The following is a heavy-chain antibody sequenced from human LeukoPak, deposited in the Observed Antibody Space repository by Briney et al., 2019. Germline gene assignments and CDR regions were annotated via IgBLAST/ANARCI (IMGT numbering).Heavy chain of an antibody. CDR2: INSEGSST. Sequence: HPGGSLRLSCAASGFTFSSYWMHWVRQAPGKGLVWVSRINSEGSSTSYADSVKGRFTISRDNAKNTLYLQMNSLRAEDTAVYYCARDLTIFGNHNWFDPWGQGTLVTVSS. J-gene: IGHJ5*02. CDR3: ARDLTIFGNHNWFDP. CDR1: GFTFSSYW. D-gene: IGHD3-3*01. V-gene: IGHV3-74*01.